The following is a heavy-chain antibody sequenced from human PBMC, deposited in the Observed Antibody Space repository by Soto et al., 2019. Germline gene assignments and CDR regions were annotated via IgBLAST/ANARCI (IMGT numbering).Heavy chain of an antibody. V-gene: IGHV1-69*06. J-gene: IGHJ4*02. D-gene: IGHD3-9*01. CDR3: ARDITTEYDSLTGAFDY. CDR1: GGTFSSYA. CDR2: IIPIFGTA. Sequence: SVKVSCKASGGTFSSYAISWVRQAPGQGLEWMGGIIPIFGTANYAQKFQSRVTITADKSTSTAYMELSRLRSDDTAVYYCARDITTEYDSLTGAFDYWGQGTLVTLSA.